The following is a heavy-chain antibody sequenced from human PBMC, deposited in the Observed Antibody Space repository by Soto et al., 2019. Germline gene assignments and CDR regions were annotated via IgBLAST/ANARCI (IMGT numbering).Heavy chain of an antibody. CDR3: ASFGIAVAGTSSDGGY. D-gene: IGHD6-19*01. J-gene: IGHJ4*02. CDR1: GYSFTSYW. CDR2: IDPSDSYT. Sequence: SGESLKISCKGSGYSFTSYWISWVRQMPGKGLEWMGRIDPSDSYTNYSPSFQGHVTISADKSISTAYLQWSSLKASDTAMYYCASFGIAVAGTSSDGGYWGQGTLVTVSS. V-gene: IGHV5-10-1*01.